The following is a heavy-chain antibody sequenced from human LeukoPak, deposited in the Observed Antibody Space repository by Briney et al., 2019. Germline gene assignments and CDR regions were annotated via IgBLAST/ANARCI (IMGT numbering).Heavy chain of an antibody. V-gene: IGHV3-33*08. Sequence: GGSLRLSCAASGFTFSSYAMSWVRQAPGKGQEWVAVIWFGGSNKYYADSVKGRFTISRDNSKNTLYLQMNSLRAEDTAVYYCARGALKGITGTRGNYFDYWGQGTLVTVSS. J-gene: IGHJ4*02. CDR1: GFTFSSYA. D-gene: IGHD1-20*01. CDR3: ARGALKGITGTRGNYFDY. CDR2: IWFGGSNK.